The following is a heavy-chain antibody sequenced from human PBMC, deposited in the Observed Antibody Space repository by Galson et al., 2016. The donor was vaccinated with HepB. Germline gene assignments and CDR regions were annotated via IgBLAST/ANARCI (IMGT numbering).Heavy chain of an antibody. CDR3: ARFPSGYLVTDH. D-gene: IGHD3-22*01. J-gene: IGHJ4*02. CDR1: GFTLSTYW. CDR2: INTDGSST. Sequence: SLRLSCAASGFTLSTYWMHWVRQAPGKGLVWVSRINTDGSSTTYADSVKGRFTISRDNAKNTLYLQMNSLRAEDTAVYYCARFPSGYLVTDHWGQGTLVTASS. V-gene: IGHV3-74*01.